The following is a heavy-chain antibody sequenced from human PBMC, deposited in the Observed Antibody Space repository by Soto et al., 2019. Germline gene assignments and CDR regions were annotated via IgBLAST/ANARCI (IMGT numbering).Heavy chain of an antibody. CDR1: GYTFTSYG. D-gene: IGHD2-15*01. J-gene: IGHJ4*02. CDR3: ARDPFWDDLMMGYCSGGSCTIPYFDY. V-gene: IGHV1-18*01. Sequence: ASVKVSCKASGYTFTSYGISWVRQAPGQGLEWMGWISAYNGNTNYAQKLQGRVTRTTDTSTSTAYMELRSLRSDDTAVYYCARDPFWDDLMMGYCSGGSCTIPYFDYWGQGTLVTVSS. CDR2: ISAYNGNT.